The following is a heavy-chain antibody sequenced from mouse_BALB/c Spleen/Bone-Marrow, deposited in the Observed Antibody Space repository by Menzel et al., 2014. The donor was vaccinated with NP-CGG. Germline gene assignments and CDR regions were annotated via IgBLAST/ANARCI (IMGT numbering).Heavy chain of an antibody. CDR3: ARDYGSSYVAY. Sequence: VQLQQSGPELVKPGASVKMSCKASGYTFTDYYMKWVKQGHGKSLEWIGDINPNNGDTFYNQKFKGKATLTVDKSSSTAYMQLNCLTSEDSAVYYCARDYGSSYVAYGGQGTLVTVSA. J-gene: IGHJ3*01. D-gene: IGHD1-1*01. CDR1: GYTFTDYY. V-gene: IGHV1-26*01. CDR2: INPNNGDT.